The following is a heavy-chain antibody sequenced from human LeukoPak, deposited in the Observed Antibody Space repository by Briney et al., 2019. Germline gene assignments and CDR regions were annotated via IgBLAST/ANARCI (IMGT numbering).Heavy chain of an antibody. Sequence: SGGSLRLSCAASGFTFSSYGMSWVRQAPGKGLWWVSAISGSGGSTYYADSVKGRFTISRDNSKNTLYLKMNSLRAEDTAVYYCAKAHDSSGYYYECYFDYWGQGTLVTVSS. CDR1: GFTFSSYG. CDR3: AKAHDSSGYYYECYFDY. D-gene: IGHD3-22*01. V-gene: IGHV3-23*01. CDR2: ISGSGGST. J-gene: IGHJ4*02.